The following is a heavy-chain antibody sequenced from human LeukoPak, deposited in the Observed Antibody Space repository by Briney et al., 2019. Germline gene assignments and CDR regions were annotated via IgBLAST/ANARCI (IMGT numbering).Heavy chain of an antibody. CDR3: ARAPIPNRITGTTAYNYYYYYYMDV. Sequence: GASVKVSCKASGYTFTGYYMHWVRQAPGQGLEWMGWINPNSGGTNYAQKFQGRVTMTRDTSISTAYMELSRLRSDDTAVYYCARAPIPNRITGTTAYNYYYYYYMDVWGKGTTVTVSS. D-gene: IGHD1-7*01. V-gene: IGHV1-2*02. CDR1: GYTFTGYY. CDR2: INPNSGGT. J-gene: IGHJ6*03.